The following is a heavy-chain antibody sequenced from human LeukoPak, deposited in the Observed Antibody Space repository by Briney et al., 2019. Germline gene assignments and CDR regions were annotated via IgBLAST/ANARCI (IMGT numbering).Heavy chain of an antibody. V-gene: IGHV3-48*03. CDR3: ARAINYNFDY. J-gene: IGHJ4*02. D-gene: IGHD4-11*01. CDR2: ISSGGSTV. CDR1: GFTFSSYE. Sequence: PGGSLRLSCAASGFTFSSYEMNWVRHAPGKGLEGVSYISSGGSTVYYADSVKGGFTISRDNAKNSLYLQMNSLRAEDTAVYYCARAINYNFDYWGQGTLVTVSS.